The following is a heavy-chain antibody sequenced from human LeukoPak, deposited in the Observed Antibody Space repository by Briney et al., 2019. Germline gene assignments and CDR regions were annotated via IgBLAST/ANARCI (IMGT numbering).Heavy chain of an antibody. Sequence: SETLSLTCTVSGFSISTGYSWGWIRQPPGKVLEWIGILYHTGGTYHNPSLKSRLTISQDTSKNQFSLKLSSVTAADTAVYYCARGQQLVRSNWYDPWGQGTLVTVSS. D-gene: IGHD6-13*01. CDR3: ARGQQLVRSNWYDP. CDR1: GFSISTGYS. J-gene: IGHJ5*02. CDR2: LYHTGGT. V-gene: IGHV4-38-2*02.